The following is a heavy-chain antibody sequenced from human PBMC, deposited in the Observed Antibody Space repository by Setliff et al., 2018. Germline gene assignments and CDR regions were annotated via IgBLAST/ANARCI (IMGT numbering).Heavy chain of an antibody. Sequence: ASVKVSCKTSGYGFTSHYFHWLRQAPGQGLEWMGIVNPSGGKTTLSQKFQGRVSMTADASTATVYMELHSLTSEDTAIYYCARAPSGDDYDSLYTWFDPWGQGSLVTVSS. CDR1: GYGFTSHY. J-gene: IGHJ5*02. CDR2: VNPSGGKT. V-gene: IGHV1-46*01. CDR3: ARAPSGDDYDSLYTWFDP. D-gene: IGHD3-22*01.